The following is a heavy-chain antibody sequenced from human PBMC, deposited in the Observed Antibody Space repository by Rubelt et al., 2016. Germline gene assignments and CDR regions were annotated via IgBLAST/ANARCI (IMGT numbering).Heavy chain of an antibody. D-gene: IGHD6-13*01. V-gene: IGHV3-30*03. Sequence: GFTFSSYDMHWVRQAPGKGLEWVALISYDGSNKYYADSVKGRFTTSRDKSKNTLYLQMNSLRAEDTAVYYCARGGAAAADDNDAFDIWGQGTMVTVSS. J-gene: IGHJ3*02. CDR3: ARGGAAAADDNDAFDI. CDR2: ISYDGSNK. CDR1: GFTFSSYD.